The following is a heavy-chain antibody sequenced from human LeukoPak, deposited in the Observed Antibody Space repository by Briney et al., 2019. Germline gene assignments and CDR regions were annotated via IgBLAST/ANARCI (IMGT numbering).Heavy chain of an antibody. CDR3: GRGGRGYSYEIDY. CDR2: VDYSGTT. CDR1: DGSISNFY. J-gene: IGHJ4*02. Sequence: PSETLSLTCTVSDGSISNFYWSWSRQPPRRGLEWIGYVDYSGTTNCNPSLQSRVTISVDTSKNQFFLKVSSVTAADTAVYYCGRGGRGYSYEIDYWGQGTLVTVSS. D-gene: IGHD5-18*01. V-gene: IGHV4-59*01.